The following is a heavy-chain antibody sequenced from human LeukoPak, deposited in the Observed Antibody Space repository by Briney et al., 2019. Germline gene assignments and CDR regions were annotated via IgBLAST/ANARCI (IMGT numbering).Heavy chain of an antibody. D-gene: IGHD2-15*01. CDR3: ARVGPYCSGGSCYGWFDP. CDR2: IIPIFGTA. V-gene: IGHV1-69*01. Sequence: SVRVSCKASGGTFSSYAISWVRQAPGQGLEWMGGIIPIFGTANYAQKFQGRVTITADESTSTAYMELSSLRSEDTAVYYCARVGPYCSGGSCYGWFDPWGQGTLVTVSS. J-gene: IGHJ5*02. CDR1: GGTFSSYA.